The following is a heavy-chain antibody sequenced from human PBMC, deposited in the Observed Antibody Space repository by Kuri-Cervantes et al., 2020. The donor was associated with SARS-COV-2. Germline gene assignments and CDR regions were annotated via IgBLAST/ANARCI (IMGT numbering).Heavy chain of an antibody. Sequence: ESLKISCTVSGGSISSYYWSWIRQPPGKGLEWIGYIYYSGSTNYNPSLKSRVTISVDTSKNQFSLKLSSVTAADTAVYYCARKGYQLLNDYWGQGTLVTVSS. V-gene: IGHV4-59*01. CDR3: ARKGYQLLNDY. CDR1: GGSISSYY. CDR2: IYYSGST. D-gene: IGHD2-2*01. J-gene: IGHJ4*02.